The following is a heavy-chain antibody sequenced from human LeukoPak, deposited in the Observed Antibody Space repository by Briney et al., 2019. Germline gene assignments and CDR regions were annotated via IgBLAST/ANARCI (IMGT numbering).Heavy chain of an antibody. CDR3: AIPREGLRNLRAFDY. D-gene: IGHD5-12*01. Sequence: SETLSLTCAVSGGSISSGGYSWSWIRQSPGKGLEWFGYIYYSGTTYYNPSLKSRFVISVDTSKNQFSLKLSSVTAADTAVYYCAIPREGLRNLRAFDYWGQGTLVTVSS. V-gene: IGHV4-30-4*07. J-gene: IGHJ4*02. CDR2: IYYSGTT. CDR1: GGSISSGGYS.